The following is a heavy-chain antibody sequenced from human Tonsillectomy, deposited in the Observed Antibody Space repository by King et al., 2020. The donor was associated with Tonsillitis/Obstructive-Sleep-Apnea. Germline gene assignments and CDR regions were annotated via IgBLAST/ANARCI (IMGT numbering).Heavy chain of an antibody. V-gene: IGHV4-34*01. Sequence: VQLQQWGAGLLKPSETLSLTCAVYGGSFSGYYWSWIRQPPGKGLEWIGEINHSGSTNYNPSLKSRVTISGDTSKNQVSLKLSSVTAADTAVYYCAREGVGYTLVQVVTHPSYFMDVWGRGTTVTVSS. CDR3: AREGVGYTLVQVVTHPSYFMDV. CDR2: INHSGST. J-gene: IGHJ6*03. D-gene: IGHD3-10*01. CDR1: GGSFSGYY.